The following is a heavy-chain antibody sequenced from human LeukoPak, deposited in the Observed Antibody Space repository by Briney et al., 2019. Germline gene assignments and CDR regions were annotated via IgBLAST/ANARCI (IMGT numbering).Heavy chain of an antibody. CDR2: TKPDTGAT. V-gene: IGHV1-2*02. J-gene: IGHJ4*02. Sequence: ASLKVSCKASGYTFTGHYFHWLRQAPGQGLEWMGWTKPDTGATNFAQKFHGRLTMTTDTSISTGYMELRSLTSDDTAMYYCARDHDFGPDYWGQGTLVTVS. CDR1: GYTFTGHY. CDR3: ARDHDFGPDY. D-gene: IGHD4/OR15-4a*01.